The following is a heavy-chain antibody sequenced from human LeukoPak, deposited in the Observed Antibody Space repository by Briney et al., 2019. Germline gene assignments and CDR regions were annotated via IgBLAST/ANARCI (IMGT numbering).Heavy chain of an antibody. CDR3: ATYTMETSLGYSSGWNYFDF. V-gene: IGHV3-21*01. CDR1: GFTFSSYA. CDR2: ISSTSGYI. J-gene: IGHJ4*02. D-gene: IGHD6-19*01. Sequence: GGSLRLSCAASGFTFSSYAMNWVRQAPGKGLEWVSSISSTSGYIWYSDSVKGRFTISRDNAKSSLYLQMNSLRAEDTAVYYCATYTMETSLGYSSGWNYFDFWSQGTLVTVSS.